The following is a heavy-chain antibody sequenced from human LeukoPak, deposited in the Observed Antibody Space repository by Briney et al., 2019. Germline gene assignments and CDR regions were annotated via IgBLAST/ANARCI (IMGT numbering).Heavy chain of an antibody. Sequence: PGGSLRLSCAASGFTFSSYAMSWVRQAPGKGLEWVSAISGSGGSTYYADSVKGRFTISRDNSKNTLYLQMNSLRAEDTAVYYCAKDPLSLIRYFDWLPNWFDPWGQGTLVTVSS. CDR2: ISGSGGST. J-gene: IGHJ5*02. CDR1: GFTFSSYA. D-gene: IGHD3-9*01. CDR3: AKDPLSLIRYFDWLPNWFDP. V-gene: IGHV3-23*01.